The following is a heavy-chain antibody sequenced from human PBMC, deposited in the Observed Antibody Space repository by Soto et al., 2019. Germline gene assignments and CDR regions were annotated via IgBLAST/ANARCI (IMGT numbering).Heavy chain of an antibody. D-gene: IGHD6-19*01. CDR3: ASERYSSGLNYY. J-gene: IGHJ4*02. CDR1: GSTFSTSG. Sequence: GGSLRLSCAASGSTFSTSGMSWVRQAPGKGLEWVSYISSSGSTIYYVESVKGRFTISRDNAKNSLYLQMNSLRDEDTAVYYCASERYSSGLNYYWGQGTLVTVSS. V-gene: IGHV3-48*02. CDR2: ISSSGSTI.